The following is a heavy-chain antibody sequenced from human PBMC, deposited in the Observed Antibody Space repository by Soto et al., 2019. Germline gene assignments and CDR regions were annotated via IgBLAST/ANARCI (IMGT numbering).Heavy chain of an antibody. CDR3: ARDRVMIVVVPGPGYFDY. J-gene: IGHJ4*02. CDR2: ISYDGSNK. Sequence: QVQLVESGGGVVPPGRSLRLSCAASGFTFSSYAMHWVRQAPGKGLEWVAVISYDGSNKYYADSVKGRFTISRDNSKNTLYLQMNSLRAEDTAVYYCARDRVMIVVVPGPGYFDYWGQGTLVTVSS. V-gene: IGHV3-30-3*01. CDR1: GFTFSSYA. D-gene: IGHD3-22*01.